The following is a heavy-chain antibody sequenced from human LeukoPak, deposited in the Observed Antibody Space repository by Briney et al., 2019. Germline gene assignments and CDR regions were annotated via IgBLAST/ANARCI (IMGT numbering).Heavy chain of an antibody. CDR2: IRYDGRNK. CDR1: GFTFSSCG. D-gene: IGHD6-13*01. V-gene: IGHV3-30*02. CDR3: AKDIAAAGPLDY. J-gene: IGHJ4*02. Sequence: GGSLRLSCAASGFTFSSCGMHWVRQAPGKGLEWVAFIRYDGRNKYYADSVKGRFTISRDNSKNSLYLQMNSLRAEDTALYYCAKDIAAAGPLDYWGQGTLVTVSS.